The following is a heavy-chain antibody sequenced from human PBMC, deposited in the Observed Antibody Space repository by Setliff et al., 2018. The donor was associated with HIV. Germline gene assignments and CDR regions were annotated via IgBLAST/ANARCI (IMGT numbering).Heavy chain of an antibody. D-gene: IGHD5-12*01. CDR2: LYYSGNT. CDR3: AGRDGYNRYYFDF. Sequence: PSETLSLTCTVSGGSISSSFHYWGWIRQPPGKGLEWIASLYYSGNTYYNPSLKSRVTILVDTSKNQLSLKVTSVTAADTAVYYCAGRDGYNRYYFDFWGQGTLVTVSS. J-gene: IGHJ4*02. CDR1: GGSISSSFHY. V-gene: IGHV4-39*07.